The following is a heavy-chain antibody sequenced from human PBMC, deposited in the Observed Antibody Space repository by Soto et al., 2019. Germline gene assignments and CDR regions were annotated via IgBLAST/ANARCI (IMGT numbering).Heavy chain of an antibody. CDR3: ARGPSYSDSYFDH. D-gene: IGHD4-17*01. J-gene: IGHJ4*02. CDR1: EFTFSNYA. V-gene: IGHV3-30*03. Sequence: PGGSLRLSCAASEFTFSNYAMHWVRQAPGKGLQWLAVISYDGNNKYYADSVEGRFTISRDNSKNTVYLQMNSLRLEDTAVYYCARGPSYSDSYFDHWGQGTLVTVSX. CDR2: ISYDGNNK.